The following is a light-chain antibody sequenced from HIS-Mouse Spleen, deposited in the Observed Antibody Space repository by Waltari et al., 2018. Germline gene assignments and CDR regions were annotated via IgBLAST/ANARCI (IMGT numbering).Light chain of an antibody. Sequence: AIQLTQSPSSLSASVGDSVTFTCRASQGISSALPWYQQKPGKAPKLLIYDAPSLESGVPSRFSGSGSGTDFTLTISSLQPEDFATYYCQQFNSYPLTFGGGTKVEIK. CDR1: QGISSA. CDR3: QQFNSYPLT. V-gene: IGKV1-13*02. CDR2: DAP. J-gene: IGKJ4*01.